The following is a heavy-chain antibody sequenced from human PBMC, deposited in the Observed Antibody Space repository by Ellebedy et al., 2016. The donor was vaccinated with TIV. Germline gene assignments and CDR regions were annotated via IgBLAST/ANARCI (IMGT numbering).Heavy chain of an antibody. CDR3: ATSTSSACWESADS. Sequence: SETLSLTXTVSGGSIRIYHWTWIRQSPGKGLEWIGHLSYTGETAYNPSLNGRVTISLDSSKNQFSLRLSSVTTADTAMYFCATSTSSACWESADSWGQGTLVTVSS. V-gene: IGHV4-59*13. CDR2: LSYTGET. D-gene: IGHD1-26*01. CDR1: GGSIRIYH. J-gene: IGHJ4*02.